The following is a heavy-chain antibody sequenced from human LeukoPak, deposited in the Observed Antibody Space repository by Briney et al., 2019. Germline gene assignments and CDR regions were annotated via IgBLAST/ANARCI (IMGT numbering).Heavy chain of an antibody. J-gene: IGHJ5*02. D-gene: IGHD4-11*01. V-gene: IGHV3-9*03. Sequence: GRSLRLSCAASGFTFDDYAMHWVRQAPGKGLEWVSGISWNSGSIGYADSVKGRFTISRDNAKNSLYLQMNSLRAEDMALYYCAKDSRAEYSNYENWFDPWGQGTLVTVSS. CDR2: ISWNSGSI. CDR3: AKDSRAEYSNYENWFDP. CDR1: GFTFDDYA.